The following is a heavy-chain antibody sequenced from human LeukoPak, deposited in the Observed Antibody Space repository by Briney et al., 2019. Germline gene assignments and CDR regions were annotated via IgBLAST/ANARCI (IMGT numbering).Heavy chain of an antibody. J-gene: IGHJ6*03. V-gene: IGHV4-39*07. Sequence: SSETLSLTCTVSGGSISSSSYYWGWIRQPPGKGLEWIGSIYYSGSTYYNPSLKSRVTISVDTSKNQFSLKLSSVTAADTAVYYCARSGYYWYYYYFMDVWGKGTTVTVSS. CDR2: IYYSGST. CDR3: ARSGYYWYYYYFMDV. CDR1: GGSISSSSYY. D-gene: IGHD3-3*01.